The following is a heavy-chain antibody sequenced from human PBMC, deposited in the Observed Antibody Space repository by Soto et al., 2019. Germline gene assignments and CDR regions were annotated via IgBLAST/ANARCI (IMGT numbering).Heavy chain of an antibody. CDR3: ARESLDIVVVPAAGGGWFDP. J-gene: IGHJ5*02. CDR2: ISYDGSNK. D-gene: IGHD2-2*01. CDR1: GFTFSSYA. Sequence: QVQLVESGGGVVQPGRSLRLSCAASGFTFSSYAMHWVRQAPGKGLEWVAVISYDGSNKYYADSVKGRFTISRDNSKNTLYLQMNSLRAEDTAVYCCARESLDIVVVPAAGGGWFDPWGQGTLVTVSS. V-gene: IGHV3-30-3*01.